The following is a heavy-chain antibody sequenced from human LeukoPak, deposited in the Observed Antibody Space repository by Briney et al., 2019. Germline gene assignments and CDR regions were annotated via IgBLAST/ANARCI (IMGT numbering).Heavy chain of an antibody. Sequence: PGGSLRLSCAASGFTFSVYSMNWVRRAPGKGLEWVAVIWYDGSNKYYADSVKGRFTISRDNSKNTLYLQMNSLRAEDTAVYYCALSLDYEADYWGQGTLVTVSS. CDR1: GFTFSVYS. J-gene: IGHJ4*02. CDR2: IWYDGSNK. D-gene: IGHD4-17*01. V-gene: IGHV3-33*08. CDR3: ALSLDYEADY.